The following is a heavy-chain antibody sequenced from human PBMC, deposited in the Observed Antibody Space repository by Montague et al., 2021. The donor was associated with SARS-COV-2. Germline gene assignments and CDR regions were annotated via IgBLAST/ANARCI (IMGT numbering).Heavy chain of an antibody. Sequence: SETLSLTCAVYGGSFSGYYWSWIRQPPGKGLEWIGEINHSGSTNYNPSPKSRVTISVDTSKNQFSLKLSSVTAADTAMYYCAVVPESVHSIDYWGQGTLVTVSS. CDR3: AVVPESVHSIDY. V-gene: IGHV4-34*01. CDR1: GGSFSGYY. J-gene: IGHJ4*02. D-gene: IGHD2-15*01. CDR2: INHSGST.